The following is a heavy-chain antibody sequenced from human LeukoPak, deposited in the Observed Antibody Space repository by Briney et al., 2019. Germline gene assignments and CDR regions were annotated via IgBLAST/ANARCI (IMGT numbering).Heavy chain of an antibody. CDR2: ISSSNSYI. CDR3: ARERCSGGSCYYYYYGMDV. Sequence: GGSLRLSCAASGFTFSSYAMNWVRQAPGKGLEWVSSISSSNSYIYYADSVKGRFTISRDNAKNSLYLQMNSLRAEDTAVYYCARERCSGGSCYYYYYGMDVGGQGTTVTVSS. D-gene: IGHD2-15*01. CDR1: GFTFSSYA. V-gene: IGHV3-21*01. J-gene: IGHJ6*02.